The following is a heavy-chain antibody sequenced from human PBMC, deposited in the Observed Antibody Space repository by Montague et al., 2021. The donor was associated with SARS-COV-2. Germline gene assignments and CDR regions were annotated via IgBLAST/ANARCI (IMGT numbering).Heavy chain of an antibody. CDR2: IYYSGST. Sequence: SETLSLTCTVSGGSISSSSYYWGWIRQPPGKGLEWIGSIYYSGSTYYNPSLKIRVTISVDTSKNQFSLKLSSVTAADTAVYYCARSDLSVIVLVVYATRGGYFDLWGRGTLVTVSS. CDR3: ARSDLSVIVLVVYATRGGYFDL. CDR1: GGSISSSSYY. D-gene: IGHD2-8*02. J-gene: IGHJ2*01. V-gene: IGHV4-39*07.